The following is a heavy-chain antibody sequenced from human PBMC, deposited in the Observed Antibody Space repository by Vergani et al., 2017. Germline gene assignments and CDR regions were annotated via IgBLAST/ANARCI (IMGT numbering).Heavy chain of an antibody. V-gene: IGHV4-61*02. D-gene: IGHD3-16*01. Sequence: QVQLQESGPGLAKPSQTLSLICSGSGDSITSSTYYWSWTRQPAGKGREYIGRIYTTGSPNYKPSLKSRVTISVDTSKNQFSLNLSSVTAADTAMYYCARGYYGRGDNWGQGTLVTVSS. CDR3: ARGYYGRGDN. J-gene: IGHJ4*02. CDR2: IYTTGSP. CDR1: GDSITSSTYY.